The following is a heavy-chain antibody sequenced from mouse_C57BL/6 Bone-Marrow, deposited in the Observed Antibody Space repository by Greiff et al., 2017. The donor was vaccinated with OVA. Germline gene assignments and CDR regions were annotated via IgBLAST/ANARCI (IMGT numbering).Heavy chain of an antibody. V-gene: IGHV3-8*01. CDR3: SRYKATVVATEGDFDV. J-gene: IGHJ1*03. D-gene: IGHD1-1*01. Sequence: DVMLVESGPGLAKPSQPLSLTCSVPGYSITSDYWNWIRKFPGNKLEYMGYISYSGSTYYNPSLKSRISITRDTSKNQYYLQLHSVTTADTATYYCSRYKATVVATEGDFDVWGTVTTVTVSS. CDR2: ISYSGST. CDR1: GYSITSDY.